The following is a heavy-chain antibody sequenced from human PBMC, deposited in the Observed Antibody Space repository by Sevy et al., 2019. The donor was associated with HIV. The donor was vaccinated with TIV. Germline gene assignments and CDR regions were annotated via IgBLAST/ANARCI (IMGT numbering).Heavy chain of an antibody. V-gene: IGHV3-11*01. Sequence: GGSLRLSCVTSGFSFSDYHMSWIRLAPGKGLEWNSHITSSHGAKVYADSVRGRFDISRDNARKLVYLQMNRLQVEDTATYFCVGRRFRVGHSWSYFFDFWGQGTPVTVSS. J-gene: IGHJ4*02. D-gene: IGHD3-3*01. CDR3: VGRRFRVGHSWSYFFDF. CDR1: GFSFSDYH. CDR2: ITSSHGAK.